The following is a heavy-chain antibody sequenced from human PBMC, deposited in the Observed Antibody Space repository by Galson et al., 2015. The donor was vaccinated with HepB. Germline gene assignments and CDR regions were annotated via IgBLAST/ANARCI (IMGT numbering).Heavy chain of an antibody. D-gene: IGHD3-22*01. J-gene: IGHJ5*02. CDR3: ARAAAGVSSGYYLNWFDP. CDR1: GGTFSSYA. V-gene: IGHV1-69*13. CDR2: IIPIFGTA. Sequence: SVKVSCKASGGTFSSYAISWVRQAPGQGLEWMGGIIPIFGTANYAQKFQGRVTITADESTSTAYMELSSLRSEDTAVYYRARAAAGVSSGYYLNWFDPWGQGTLVTVSS.